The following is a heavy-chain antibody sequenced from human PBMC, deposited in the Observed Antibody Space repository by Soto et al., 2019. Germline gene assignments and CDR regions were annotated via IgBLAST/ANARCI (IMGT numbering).Heavy chain of an antibody. D-gene: IGHD6-19*01. J-gene: IGHJ6*02. CDR3: ARPRGWYSGNYYYDGMDV. CDR1: GFTFSTYD. V-gene: IGHV3-13*04. CDR2: ISTAGNT. Sequence: EVQLVESGGGLVQPGGSLRLSCAASGFTFSTYDMHWVRQATGKGLEWVSAISTAGNTYYPGSVKGRFTISRENAKYSLYILMNSLRAGDTGVYYCARPRGWYSGNYYYDGMDVWGHGTTVTVSS.